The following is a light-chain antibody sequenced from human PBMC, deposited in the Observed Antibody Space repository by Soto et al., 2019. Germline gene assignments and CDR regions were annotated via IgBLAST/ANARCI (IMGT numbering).Light chain of an antibody. Sequence: EVVLTQSPGTLSLSPGERATLSCRASQSVSSYLAWYQQKPGQAPRLLIYDASNRATGIPDRFSGSGSATDFTLTISRLEPEDFALYYCQHYGRSPITFGQGTRLEIK. V-gene: IGKV3-20*01. CDR1: QSVSSY. J-gene: IGKJ5*01. CDR2: DAS. CDR3: QHYGRSPIT.